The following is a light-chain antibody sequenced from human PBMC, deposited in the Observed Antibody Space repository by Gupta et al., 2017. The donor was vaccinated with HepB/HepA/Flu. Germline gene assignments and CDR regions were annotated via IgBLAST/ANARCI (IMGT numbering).Light chain of an antibody. CDR2: SDN. J-gene: IGLJ2*01. CDR1: TANIGTNT. CDR3: EAENDSCVV. Sequence: QSVLTQPPSTSGTPGQRVTISCSGSTANIGTNTVTWYKQVPGTAPNLLIYSDNQRSSEVPARFSCSKSGTAASLAIDGVQSVDESDYYCEAENDSCVVFGGGTKLTVL. V-gene: IGLV1-44*01.